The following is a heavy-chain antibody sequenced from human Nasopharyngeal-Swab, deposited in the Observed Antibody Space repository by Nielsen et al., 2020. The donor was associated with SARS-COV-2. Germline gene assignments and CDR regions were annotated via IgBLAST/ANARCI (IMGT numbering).Heavy chain of an antibody. CDR1: GFTFSDHY. J-gene: IGHJ4*02. CDR3: RVAVTATDFDY. Sequence: GESLKISCAASGFTFSDHYMDWVRQAPGKGLEWVGRTRNKANSYTTEYAASVKGRFTISRDDSKNSLYLQMNSLKTEDTAVYYCRVAVTATDFDYWGQGTLVTVSS. CDR2: TRNKANSYTT. D-gene: IGHD2-21*02. V-gene: IGHV3-72*01.